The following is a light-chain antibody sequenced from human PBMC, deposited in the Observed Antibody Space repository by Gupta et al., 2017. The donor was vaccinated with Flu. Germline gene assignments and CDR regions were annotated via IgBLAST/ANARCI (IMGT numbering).Light chain of an antibody. V-gene: IGKV1-5*03. CDR3: QQYNSYPFT. CDR1: QSISSW. Sequence: GDRVTITCRASQSISSWLAWYQQKPGKAPKLLTYKASSLESGVPSRFSGSGSGTEFTLTISSLQPDDFATYYCQQYNSYPFTFGPGTKVDIK. J-gene: IGKJ3*01. CDR2: KAS.